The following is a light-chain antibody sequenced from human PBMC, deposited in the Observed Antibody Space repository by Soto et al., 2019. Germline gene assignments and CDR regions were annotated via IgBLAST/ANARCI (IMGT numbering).Light chain of an antibody. J-gene: IGKJ2*01. CDR2: SAS. CDR3: QQYNNWPTIN. CDR1: QGVSSN. V-gene: IGKV3-15*01. Sequence: ETVMTQSPANLSVSPGERATLSCRASQGVSSNLAWYQQKPGQAPRLLIYSASTRATGIPARFSGSGSGTEFTLTISSLQSEDFAVYYCQQYNNWPTINFGQGTKLEIK.